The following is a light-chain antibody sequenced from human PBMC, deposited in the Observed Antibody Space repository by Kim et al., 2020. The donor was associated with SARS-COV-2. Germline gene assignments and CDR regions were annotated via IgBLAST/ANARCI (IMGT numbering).Light chain of an antibody. CDR3: QSYDSSLSASV. J-gene: IGLJ3*02. CDR2: GNN. V-gene: IGLV1-40*01. CDR1: SSNIGAGYD. Sequence: QSVLTQAPSVSGAPGQRVTISCTGSSSNIGAGYDVHWYQQLPGTAPKLLIYGNNNRPSGVPDRVSGSKSGTSASLAITGLQAEDEADYHCQSYDSSLSASVFGGGTQLTVL.